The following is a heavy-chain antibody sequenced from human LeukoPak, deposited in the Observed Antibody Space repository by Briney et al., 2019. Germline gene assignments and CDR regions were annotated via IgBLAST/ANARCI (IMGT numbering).Heavy chain of an antibody. J-gene: IGHJ4*02. V-gene: IGHV3-49*03. CDR2: IRSKAYGGTT. CDR1: GFTFGDYA. D-gene: IGHD3-3*01. CDR3: TSSFWSGYMARW. Sequence: GGSLRLSCTASGFTFGDYAMSWFRQAPGKGLEWVGFIRSKAYGGTTEYAASVKGRFTISRDDSKSIAYLQMNSLETEDTAVYYCTSSFWSGYMARWWGQGTLVTVSS.